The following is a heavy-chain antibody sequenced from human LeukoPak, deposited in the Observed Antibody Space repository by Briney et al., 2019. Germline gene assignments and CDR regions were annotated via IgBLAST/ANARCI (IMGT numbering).Heavy chain of an antibody. J-gene: IGHJ4*02. D-gene: IGHD6-19*01. V-gene: IGHV3-23*01. CDR2: ISGSGGST. CDR3: AKGSSSGWYLFGY. Sequence: GGSLRLSCAASGFTFSSYAMSWVRQAPGKGLEWVSAISGSGGSTYYADSVKGRFTISRDNSKNTLYLQTNSLRAEDTAVYYCAKGSSSGWYLFGYWGQGTLVTVSS. CDR1: GFTFSSYA.